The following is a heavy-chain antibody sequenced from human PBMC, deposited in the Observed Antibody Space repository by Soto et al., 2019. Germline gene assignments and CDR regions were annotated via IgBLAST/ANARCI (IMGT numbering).Heavy chain of an antibody. CDR1: GGSFSGYY. CDR3: ATTTHYYDSSGYYPEYYFDY. D-gene: IGHD3-22*01. CDR2: INHSGST. V-gene: IGHV4-34*01. Sequence: SETLSLTCAVYGGSFSGYYWSWIRQPPGKGLEWIGEINHSGSTNYNPSLKSRVTISVDTSKNQFSLKLSSVTAADTAVYYCATTTHYYDSSGYYPEYYFDYWGQGTLVTVSS. J-gene: IGHJ4*02.